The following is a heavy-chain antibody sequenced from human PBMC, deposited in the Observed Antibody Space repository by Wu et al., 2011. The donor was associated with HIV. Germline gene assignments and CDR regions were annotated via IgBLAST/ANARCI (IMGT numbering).Heavy chain of an antibody. CDR2: ISPGDSNT. CDR3: ARRGGYCRGGNCYDHPGLDY. V-gene: IGHV5-51*03. CDR1: GYSFPTYT. D-gene: IGHD2-15*01. J-gene: IGHJ4*02. Sequence: VQLVQSGAEVKKPGESLKISCKGSGYSFPTYTIAWVRQMPGKGLEWMGIISPGDSNTRYSPSFQGQVTISADKSITTAYLQWSSVKASDTAMYYCARRGGYCRGGNCYDHPGLDYWGQGTLVTVSS.